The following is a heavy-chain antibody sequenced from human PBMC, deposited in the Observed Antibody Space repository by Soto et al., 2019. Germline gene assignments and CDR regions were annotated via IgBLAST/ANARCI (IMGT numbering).Heavy chain of an antibody. J-gene: IGHJ6*02. CDR1: GYTFTSYD. CDR2: MNPNSGNT. CDR3: ASGGYVTWLRVYDYYGMDV. V-gene: IGHV1-8*01. Sequence: ASVKVSCKASGYTFTSYDINWVRQATGQGLEWMGWMNPNSGNTGYAQKFQGRVTMTRNTSISTAYMELSSLRSEDTAVYYCASGGYVTWLRVYDYYGMDVWGQGTTVTVSS. D-gene: IGHD5-12*01.